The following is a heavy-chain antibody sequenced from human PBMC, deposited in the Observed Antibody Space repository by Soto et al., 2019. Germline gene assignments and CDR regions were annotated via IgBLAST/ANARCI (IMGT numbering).Heavy chain of an antibody. V-gene: IGHV3-30*18. Sequence: QVQLVESGGGVVQPGRSLRLSCAASGFTFSTYGMHWVRQAPGKGLEWVAVISFDGNIKYYADSVKGRFTISRDSSKTTLLLQMDSLRAEATAVYFCAKVSEGSMITFGGVIASWGQGTLVTVSS. J-gene: IGHJ5*01. CDR1: GFTFSTYG. CDR2: ISFDGNIK. D-gene: IGHD3-16*01. CDR3: AKVSEGSMITFGGVIAS.